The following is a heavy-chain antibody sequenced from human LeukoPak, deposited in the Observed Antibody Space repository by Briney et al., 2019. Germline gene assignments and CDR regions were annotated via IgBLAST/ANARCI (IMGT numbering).Heavy chain of an antibody. CDR3: ARGNYDILTGKIYYYMDV. CDR2: INPNSGGT. Sequence: GASVKVSCKASGYTFTSYYMHWVRQAPGQGLEWMGWINPNSGGTNYAQKFQGRVTMTRDTSISTAYMELSRLRSDDTAVYYCARGNYDILTGKIYYYMDVWGKGTTVTVSS. CDR1: GYTFTSYY. D-gene: IGHD3-9*01. V-gene: IGHV1-2*02. J-gene: IGHJ6*03.